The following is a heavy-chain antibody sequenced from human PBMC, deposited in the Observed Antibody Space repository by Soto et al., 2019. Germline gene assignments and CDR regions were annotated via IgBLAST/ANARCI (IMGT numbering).Heavy chain of an antibody. CDR1: GFTFSNYA. CDR2: ISGSGGST. V-gene: IGHV3-23*01. Sequence: GGSLRLSCAASGFTFSNYAMSWVRQAPGKGLEWVSAISGSGGSTYYADSVKGRFTISRDNSKNTLYLQMNSLRAEDTAVYYCAKGDYGDYSSWFDPWGQGTLVTVSS. J-gene: IGHJ5*02. CDR3: AKGDYGDYSSWFDP. D-gene: IGHD4-17*01.